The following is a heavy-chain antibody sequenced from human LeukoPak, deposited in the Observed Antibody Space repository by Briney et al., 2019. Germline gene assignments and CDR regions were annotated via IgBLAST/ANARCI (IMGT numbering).Heavy chain of an antibody. CDR1: GYSFTSYW. D-gene: IGHD6-6*01. Sequence: PGESLKISCKGSGYSFTSYWIGWVRQMPGKGLEWMAIIYPADSDTRYSPSFQGQVTISVDKSVRTAYLQWSSLKASDTAIYYCARSHIAARRDPFDIWGQGTMVTVSS. J-gene: IGHJ3*02. V-gene: IGHV5-51*01. CDR2: IYPADSDT. CDR3: ARSHIAARRDPFDI.